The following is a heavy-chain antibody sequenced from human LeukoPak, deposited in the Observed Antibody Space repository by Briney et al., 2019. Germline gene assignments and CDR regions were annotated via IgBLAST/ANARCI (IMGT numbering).Heavy chain of an antibody. CDR1: GVSISSFY. CDR3: ARHRGVVIMGFDF. D-gene: IGHD2-21*01. V-gene: IGHV4-59*04. CDR2: IYDPGST. Sequence: SETLSLTCTVSGVSISSFYWNWIRQPPGKGLEWIGSIYDPGSTYLNPSLKSRVVVSVDRSTTQMSLRLRSVTAADTAVYYCARHRGVVIMGFDFWGQGTLLAVSA. J-gene: IGHJ4*02.